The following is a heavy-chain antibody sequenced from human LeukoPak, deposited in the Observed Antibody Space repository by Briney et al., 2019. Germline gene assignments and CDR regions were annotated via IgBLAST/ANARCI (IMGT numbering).Heavy chain of an antibody. CDR1: GGSFSGYY. CDR3: ARARGSGYQGWFDP. V-gene: IGHV4-34*01. CDR2: INHSGST. J-gene: IGHJ5*02. D-gene: IGHD5-12*01. Sequence: SETLSLTCAVYGGSFSGYYWSWIRQPPVKGLEWIGEINHSGSTNYNPSLKSRVTISVDTSKNQFSLKLSSVTAADTAVYYCARARGSGYQGWFDPWGQGTLVTVSS.